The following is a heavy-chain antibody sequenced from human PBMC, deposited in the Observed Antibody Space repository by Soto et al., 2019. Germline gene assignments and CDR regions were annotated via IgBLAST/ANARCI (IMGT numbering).Heavy chain of an antibody. CDR2: ISGSGFKK. CDR1: GFIFENFG. V-gene: IGHV3-23*01. D-gene: IGHD1-26*01. CDR3: AKNQGVELVPLATVDWFDP. J-gene: IGHJ5*02. Sequence: GGSLRLSCAASGFIFENFGISWGRQAPGKGLEWISSISGSGFKKYYADSVKGRFTISRDNSKSTVYLELNNLSAEDTAVYHCAKNQGVELVPLATVDWFDPWGQGSVVTVSS.